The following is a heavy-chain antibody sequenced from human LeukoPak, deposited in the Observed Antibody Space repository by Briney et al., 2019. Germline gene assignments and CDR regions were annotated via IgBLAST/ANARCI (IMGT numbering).Heavy chain of an antibody. J-gene: IGHJ4*02. CDR1: GGSISSSSYY. Sequence: ETLSLTCTVSGGSISSSSYYWGWIRQPPGKGLEWVSAISGSGDSTYYADSVKGRFTISRDNSKNTLYLQMNSLRAEDTAVYYCAKAGAVVVVAAKYFDYWGQGTLVTVSS. V-gene: IGHV3-23*01. D-gene: IGHD2-15*01. CDR3: AKAGAVVVVAAKYFDY. CDR2: ISGSGDST.